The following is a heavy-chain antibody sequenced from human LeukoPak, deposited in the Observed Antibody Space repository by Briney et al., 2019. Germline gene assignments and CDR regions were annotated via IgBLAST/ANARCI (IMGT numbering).Heavy chain of an antibody. D-gene: IGHD3-10*01. CDR2: IIPIFGTA. J-gene: IGHJ4*02. Sequence: SVKVSCKASGGTFSSYASSWVRQAPGQGLEWMGGIIPIFGTANYAQKFQGRVTITADKSTSTAYMELSSLRSEDTAVYYCARGHSYYGSGSPDDWGQGTLVTVSS. CDR1: GGTFSSYA. V-gene: IGHV1-69*06. CDR3: ARGHSYYGSGSPDD.